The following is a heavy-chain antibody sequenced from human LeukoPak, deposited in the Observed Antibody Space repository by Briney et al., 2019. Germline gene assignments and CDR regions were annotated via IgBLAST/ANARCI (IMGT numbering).Heavy chain of an antibody. CDR1: GYTFTGYY. D-gene: IGHD5/OR15-5a*01. J-gene: IGHJ4*02. V-gene: IGHV1-18*04. CDR3: ARSSYPQSRSDY. Sequence: ASVKVSCKASGYTFTGYYMHWVRQAPGQGLEWMGWISAYNGNTNYAQNLQGRVTMTTDTSTNTAYMELRSLRSDDTAVYYCARSSYPQSRSDYWGQGTLVTVSS. CDR2: ISAYNGNT.